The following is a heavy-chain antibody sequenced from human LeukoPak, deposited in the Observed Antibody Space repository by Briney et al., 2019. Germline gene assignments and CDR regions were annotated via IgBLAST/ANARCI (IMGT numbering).Heavy chain of an antibody. J-gene: IGHJ6*03. CDR3: ARDSGTGHYYYYYYMDV. Sequence: GGSLRLSCAASGFTFSSFSMNWVRQAPGKGLEWVSYIRTSGTNTDYTGSVKGRFTISRDNAKNSLYLQMNSLRAEDTAVYYCARDSGTGHYYYYYYMDVWGKGTTVTVSS. CDR1: GFTFSSFS. V-gene: IGHV3-48*01. CDR2: IRTSGTNT. D-gene: IGHD1/OR15-1a*01.